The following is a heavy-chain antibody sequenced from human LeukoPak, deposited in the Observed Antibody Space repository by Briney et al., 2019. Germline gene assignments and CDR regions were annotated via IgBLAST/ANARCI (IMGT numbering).Heavy chain of an antibody. J-gene: IGHJ4*02. CDR3: AREEMPGKFDY. V-gene: IGHV4-39*07. CDR1: GGSISSSSYY. Sequence: PSETLSLTCTVSGGSISSSSYYWGWIRQPPGKGLGWIGSIYYSGSTYYNPSLKSRVTISVDTSKNQFSLKLRSVTAADTAVYYCAREEMPGKFDYWGQGTLVTVSS. CDR2: IYYSGST. D-gene: IGHD1-26*01.